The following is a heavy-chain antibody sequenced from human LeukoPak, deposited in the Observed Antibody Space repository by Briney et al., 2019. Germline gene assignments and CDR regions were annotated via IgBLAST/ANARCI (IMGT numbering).Heavy chain of an antibody. V-gene: IGHV1-8*01. Sequence: GASVKVSCKASGFTFTSHDFNWVRQATGQGLEWMGWMNPNSGNTGYAQKFQGRVTMTRNTSISTAYMELSSLRSEDTAVYYCARVSSGWYGVAYYYYGMDVWGQGTTVTVSS. CDR3: ARVSSGWYGVAYYYYGMDV. J-gene: IGHJ6*02. D-gene: IGHD6-19*01. CDR2: MNPNSGNT. CDR1: GFTFTSHD.